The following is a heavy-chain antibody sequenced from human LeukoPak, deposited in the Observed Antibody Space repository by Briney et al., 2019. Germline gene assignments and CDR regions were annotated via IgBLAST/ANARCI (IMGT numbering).Heavy chain of an antibody. CDR2: INQDGSEK. D-gene: IGHD1-7*01. V-gene: IGHV3-7*01. Sequence: GGXLRLSCAASGFTFSSYWMSWVRQAPGKGLEWVANINQDGSEKYYVDSVKGRFTISRDNANNSLYLQMNSLRAEDTAVYYCASRGNWNYLCDYWGQGTLVTVSS. J-gene: IGHJ4*02. CDR1: GFTFSSYW. CDR3: ASRGNWNYLCDY.